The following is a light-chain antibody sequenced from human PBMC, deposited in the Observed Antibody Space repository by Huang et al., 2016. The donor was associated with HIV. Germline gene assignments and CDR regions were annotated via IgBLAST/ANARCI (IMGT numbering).Light chain of an antibody. Sequence: DIQITQSPSSLSASVGDRVTITCRASQNINKYLNWYQQQPGKAPKLLISGSSTLQSGVPSSFSGSGSGIDFTLTISSLQPEDSAVYFCQQSVKTPRTFGQGTKLEI. V-gene: IGKV1-39*01. J-gene: IGKJ2*01. CDR3: QQSVKTPRT. CDR2: GSS. CDR1: QNINKY.